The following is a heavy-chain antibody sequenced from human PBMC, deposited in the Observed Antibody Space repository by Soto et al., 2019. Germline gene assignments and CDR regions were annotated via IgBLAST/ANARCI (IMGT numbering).Heavy chain of an antibody. V-gene: IGHV1-69*12. D-gene: IGHD4-17*01. CDR2: IIPIFGTA. Sequence: QVQLVQSGAEVKKPGSSVKVSCKASGGTFSSYAISWVRQAPGQGLEWMGGIIPIFGTANYAQKFQGRVTITADESTSTAYMELSSLRSEDTAVYYCARDQGTVTNMYYYGMDVWGQGTTVTVSS. CDR1: GGTFSSYA. J-gene: IGHJ6*02. CDR3: ARDQGTVTNMYYYGMDV.